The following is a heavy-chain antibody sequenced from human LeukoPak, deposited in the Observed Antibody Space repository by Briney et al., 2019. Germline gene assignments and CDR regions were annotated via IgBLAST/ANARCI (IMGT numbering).Heavy chain of an antibody. Sequence: GGSLRLSCAASGFTVSDNYMSWVRQAPGKGLEWVALISSDGNDKLYGDSVRGRFTISRDDSKSTLYLQMNSLRAEDTAVYYCTTKVIRGNSGDDYDDWGQGTLVTVSS. CDR3: TTKVIRGNSGDDYDD. CDR1: GFTVSDNY. D-gene: IGHD5-12*01. J-gene: IGHJ4*02. CDR2: ISSDGNDK. V-gene: IGHV3-30*03.